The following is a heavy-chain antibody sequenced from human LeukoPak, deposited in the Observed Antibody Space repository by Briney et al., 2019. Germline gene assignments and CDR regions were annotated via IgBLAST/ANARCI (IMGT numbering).Heavy chain of an antibody. CDR2: ISSSSSYI. Sequence: GGSLRLSCAASGFTFSSYSMNWVRQAPGKGLEWVSSISSSSSYIYYADSVKGRFTISRDNAKNSLYLQMNSLRAEVTAVYYCARDDLGYCSSTSCYIGAFDIWGQGTMVTVSS. V-gene: IGHV3-21*01. CDR1: GFTFSSYS. J-gene: IGHJ3*02. CDR3: ARDDLGYCSSTSCYIGAFDI. D-gene: IGHD2-2*02.